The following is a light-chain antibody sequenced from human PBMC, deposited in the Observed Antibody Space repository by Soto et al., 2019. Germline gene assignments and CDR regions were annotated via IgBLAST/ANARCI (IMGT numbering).Light chain of an antibody. CDR3: CSFAGSNPFPYV. J-gene: IGLJ1*01. CDR2: EVS. Sequence: QSALTQPASVSGSPGQSITISCTGTISDVGSHNLVSWYQQHPGKAPKLIIYEVSERPSGVSSRFSGSKSGNTASLTVSGLQADDEADYHCCSFAGSNPFPYVFGTGTKVTVL. V-gene: IGLV2-23*02. CDR1: ISDVGSHNL.